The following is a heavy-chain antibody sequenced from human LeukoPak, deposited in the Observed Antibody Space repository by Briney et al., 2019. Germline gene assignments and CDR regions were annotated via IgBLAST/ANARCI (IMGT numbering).Heavy chain of an antibody. CDR2: FDPEDGET. D-gene: IGHD5-12*01. CDR1: GYTLTELS. V-gene: IGHV1-24*01. Sequence: ASVKVSCKVSGYTLTELSMHWVRQAPGKGLEWMGGFDPEDGETIYAQKFQDRVTMTEDTSTDTAYMELSSLRSEDTAVYYCATSAGFRGVATITNSDYWGQGTLVTVSS. CDR3: ATSAGFRGVATITNSDY. J-gene: IGHJ4*02.